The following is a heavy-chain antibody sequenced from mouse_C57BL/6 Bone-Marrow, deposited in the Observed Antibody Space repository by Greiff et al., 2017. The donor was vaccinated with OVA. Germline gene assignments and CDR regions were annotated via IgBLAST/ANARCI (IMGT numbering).Heavy chain of an antibody. CDR3: ARGRDYYYGSSRYFDV. CDR1: GYAFTNYL. Sequence: VKLQESGAELVRPGTSVKVSCKASGYAFTNYLIEWVKQRPGQGLEWIGVINPGSGGTNYNEKFKGKATLTADKSSSTAYMQLSSLTSEDSAVYFCARGRDYYYGSSRYFDVWGTGTTVTVSS. V-gene: IGHV1-54*01. D-gene: IGHD1-1*01. CDR2: INPGSGGT. J-gene: IGHJ1*03.